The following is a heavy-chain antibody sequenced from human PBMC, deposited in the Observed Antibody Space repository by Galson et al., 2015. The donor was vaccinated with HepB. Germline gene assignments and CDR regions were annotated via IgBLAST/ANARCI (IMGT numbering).Heavy chain of an antibody. CDR1: GFTFRSYA. Sequence: SLRLSCAASGFTFRSYAMHWVRQAPGKGLEWVAVISYDGSNKYYADSVKGRFTISRDNAKNSLYLQMNSLRAEDTALYYCAREDYGDYVDYWGQGTLVTVSS. CDR3: AREDYGDYVDY. CDR2: ISYDGSNK. J-gene: IGHJ4*02. D-gene: IGHD4-17*01. V-gene: IGHV3-30*04.